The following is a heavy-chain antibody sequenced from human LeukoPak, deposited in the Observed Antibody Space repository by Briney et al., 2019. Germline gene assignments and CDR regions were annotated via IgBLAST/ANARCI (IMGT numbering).Heavy chain of an antibody. J-gene: IGHJ4*02. V-gene: IGHV1-69*13. D-gene: IGHD3-3*01. CDR1: GGTFSSYA. CDR2: IIPIFGTA. CDR3: ARATAQDFWSGYYDGFDY. Sequence: SVKVSCKASGGTFSSYAISWVRQAAGQGLEWMGGIIPIFGTANYAQKFQGRVTITADESTSTAYMELSSLRSEDTAVYYCARATAQDFWSGYYDGFDYWGQGTLVTVSS.